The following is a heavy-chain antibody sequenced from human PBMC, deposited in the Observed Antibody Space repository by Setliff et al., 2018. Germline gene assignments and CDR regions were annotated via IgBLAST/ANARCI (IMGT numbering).Heavy chain of an antibody. D-gene: IGHD2-21*01. CDR3: TTSRAPRVVLAADFDP. Sequence: ASVKVSCKTSGFNFITYGFSWVRQAPGQGLEWMGWISPYSGETNNAQKFQDRLSVTADTSSKTIYMELRSLTSDDTAVYFCTTSRAPRVVLAADFDPWGQGTLVTV. J-gene: IGHJ5*02. CDR2: ISPYSGET. CDR1: GFNFITYG. V-gene: IGHV1-18*01.